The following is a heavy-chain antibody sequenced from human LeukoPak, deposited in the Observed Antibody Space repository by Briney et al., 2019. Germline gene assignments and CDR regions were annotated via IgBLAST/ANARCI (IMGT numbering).Heavy chain of an antibody. CDR1: GDSVSSNSAA. V-gene: IGHV6-1*01. Sequence: PSQTLSLTCAISGDSVSSNSAAWNWIRQSPSRGLEWLVRTYYRSKCYNDYAVSVKSRITINPDTSKNQFSLKLSSVTAADTAVYYCARHTTADYDFWSGYVSGAFDIWGQGTMVTVSS. CDR2: TYYRSKCYN. D-gene: IGHD3-3*01. CDR3: ARHTTADYDFWSGYVSGAFDI. J-gene: IGHJ3*02.